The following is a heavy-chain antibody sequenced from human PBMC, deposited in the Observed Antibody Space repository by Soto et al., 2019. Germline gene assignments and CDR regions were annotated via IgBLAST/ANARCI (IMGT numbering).Heavy chain of an antibody. CDR2: INGNSAYM. CDR1: GLIFSDYT. Sequence: EVQLVESGGGLVKPGGSLRLSCAVSGLIFSDYTMNWARQAPGKGLEWVSSINGNSAYMYYADSVRGRFTISRDNAKNSLYLHMSSLRVDDMGVYYCVKSGGPGMGLFDHWGQGILVTVSS. CDR3: VKSGGPGMGLFDH. V-gene: IGHV3-21*02. D-gene: IGHD1-1*01. J-gene: IGHJ4*02.